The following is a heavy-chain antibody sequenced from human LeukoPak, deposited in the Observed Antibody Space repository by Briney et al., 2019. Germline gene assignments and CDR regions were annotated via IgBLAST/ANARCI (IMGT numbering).Heavy chain of an antibody. D-gene: IGHD2-2*01. V-gene: IGHV3-7*01. Sequence: SGGSLRLSCAASGFTFSSYWMSWVRQAPGKGLEWVANIKQDGSEKYYVDSVKGRFTISRDNAKNSLYLQMNSLRAEDTAVYYCARDESVVPAAIGYWGQGTLVTVSP. CDR2: IKQDGSEK. CDR1: GFTFSSYW. J-gene: IGHJ4*02. CDR3: ARDESVVPAAIGY.